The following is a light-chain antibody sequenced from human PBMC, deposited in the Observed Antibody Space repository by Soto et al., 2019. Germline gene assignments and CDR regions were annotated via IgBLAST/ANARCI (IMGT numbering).Light chain of an antibody. J-gene: IGLJ1*01. CDR1: ISDVGAYNY. CDR3: SSYTSSSTLYV. CDR2: DVS. V-gene: IGLV2-14*01. Sequence: QSVLTQPASVSGSAGQSISISCTGSISDVGAYNYVAWYQQRPGKAPKLMIYDVSNRPSGVSNRFSGSKSGNTASLTISGLQAEDEADYYCSSYTSSSTLYVFGTGTKVTVL.